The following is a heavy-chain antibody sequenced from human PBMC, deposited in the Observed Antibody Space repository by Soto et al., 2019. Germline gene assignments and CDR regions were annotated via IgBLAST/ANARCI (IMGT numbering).Heavy chain of an antibody. CDR3: ARGRRFSGLDV. Sequence: PSETLSLTCIVSGGSISSSSYNWGWILQPPGKGLEWIGSVFDSGSTHYHPSLKSRGTISADTSKNHFYLKLSSVTAADTGVYYCARGRRFSGLDVWGQGTTVTVSS. J-gene: IGHJ6*02. V-gene: IGHV4-39*02. CDR2: VFDSGST. D-gene: IGHD3-3*01. CDR1: GGSISSSSYN.